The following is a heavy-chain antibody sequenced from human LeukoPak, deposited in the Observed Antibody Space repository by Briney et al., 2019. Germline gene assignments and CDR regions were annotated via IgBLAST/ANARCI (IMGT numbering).Heavy chain of an antibody. V-gene: IGHV4-39*07. Sequence: SETLSLTCTVSGGSISSSSYYWGWIRQPPGKGLEWIGSIYYSGSTYYNPSLKSRVTISVDTSKNQFSLKLSSVTAADTAVYYCARGLPYYDFWSGYYAADYYYYYYMDVWGKGTTVTVS. CDR3: ARGLPYYDFWSGYYAADYYYYYYMDV. CDR1: GGSISSSSYY. J-gene: IGHJ6*03. D-gene: IGHD3-3*01. CDR2: IYYSGST.